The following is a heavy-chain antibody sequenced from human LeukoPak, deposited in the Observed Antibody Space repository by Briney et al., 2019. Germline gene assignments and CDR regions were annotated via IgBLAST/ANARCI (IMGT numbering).Heavy chain of an antibody. J-gene: IGHJ6*04. CDR2: IRYDGSDK. CDR1: EFILSSFD. Sequence: PGGCLRLSCAPSEFILSSFDMHWVRQAPGKGLEWVASIRYDGSDKYYADSVKGRFTVSRDNSQNTLYLQMSSLGTDDTAVYYCAKDSRSSGFWSGLDVWGKGTTVTVSS. V-gene: IGHV3-30*02. CDR3: AKDSRSSGFWSGLDV. D-gene: IGHD3-3*01.